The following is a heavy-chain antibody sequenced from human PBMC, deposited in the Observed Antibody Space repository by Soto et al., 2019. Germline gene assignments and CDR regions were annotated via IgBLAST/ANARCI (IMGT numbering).Heavy chain of an antibody. Sequence: QPGGSLRLSCAASGFTVSSNYMSWVRRAPGKGLEWVSVIYSGGSTYYADSVKGRFTISRDNSKNTLYLQMNSLRAEDTAVYYCARVGNYYYYYGMDVWGQGTTVTVSS. D-gene: IGHD1-26*01. V-gene: IGHV3-66*01. J-gene: IGHJ6*02. CDR1: GFTVSSNY. CDR2: IYSGGST. CDR3: ARVGNYYYYYGMDV.